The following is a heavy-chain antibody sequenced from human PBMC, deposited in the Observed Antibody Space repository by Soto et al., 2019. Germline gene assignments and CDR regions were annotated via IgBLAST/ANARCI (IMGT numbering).Heavy chain of an antibody. CDR2: IYYSGST. Sequence: SETLSLTCTVSCVSVSRCSYYWSWIRQPPGKGLEWIGYIYYSGSTNYNPSLKSRVTISVDTSKNQFSLKLSSVTAADTAVYYCTRGSGPNDAFDIWGQGTMVT. CDR3: TRGSGPNDAFDI. J-gene: IGHJ3*02. D-gene: IGHD2-15*01. V-gene: IGHV4-61*01. CDR1: CVSVSRCSYY.